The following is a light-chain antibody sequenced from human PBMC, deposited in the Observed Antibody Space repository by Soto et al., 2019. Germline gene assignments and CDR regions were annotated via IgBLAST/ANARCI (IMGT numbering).Light chain of an antibody. CDR2: GAS. V-gene: IGKV3-20*01. Sequence: EIVLTQSPGTLSLSPGERATLSCRASQSVSSSYLAWYQQKPGQAPRLLIYGASSRATGIPDRFSGSGSGKEFTLTISRLEPEDFAVYYCQQYGSSPPWTFGQGTKVEIK. CDR3: QQYGSSPPWT. J-gene: IGKJ1*01. CDR1: QSVSSSY.